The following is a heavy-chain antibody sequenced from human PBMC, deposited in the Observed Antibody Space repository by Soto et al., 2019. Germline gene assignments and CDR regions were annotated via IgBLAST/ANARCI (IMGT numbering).Heavy chain of an antibody. CDR3: ARKDGDYYYGMDV. CDR1: GGSITSYY. CDR2: IYYSGST. V-gene: IGHV4-59*12. Sequence: SETLSLTCTVSGGSITSYYWSWIRQPPGKGLEWIGYIYYSGSTNYSPSLKSRVTISVDKSKNQFSLKLSSVTAADTAVYYCARKDGDYYYGMDVWGQGTTVTVSS. J-gene: IGHJ6*02. D-gene: IGHD2-8*01.